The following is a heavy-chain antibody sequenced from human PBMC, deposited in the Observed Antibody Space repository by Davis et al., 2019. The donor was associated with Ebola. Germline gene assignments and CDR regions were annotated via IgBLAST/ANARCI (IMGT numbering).Heavy chain of an antibody. Sequence: ASVKVSCKASGFTFSTHGISWVRQAPGQGLEWMGWINDFARTTNYAQKVQGRVSMTTDTSTSTAYMELRSLRSDDTAVYYCARDGTYYIGHCVSTSCFGIDYWGQGTLVTVSS. V-gene: IGHV1-18*01. CDR1: GFTFSTHG. J-gene: IGHJ4*02. CDR3: ARDGTYYIGHCVSTSCFGIDY. D-gene: IGHD2-2*01. CDR2: INDFARTT.